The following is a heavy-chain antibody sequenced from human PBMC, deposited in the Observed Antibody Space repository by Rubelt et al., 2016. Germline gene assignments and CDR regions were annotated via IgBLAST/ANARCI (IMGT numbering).Heavy chain of an antibody. CDR1: GYTFTSYY. J-gene: IGHJ5*02. D-gene: IGHD3-3*01. V-gene: IGHV1-46*01. CDR3: ARSPRYDFEDNWFDP. Sequence: QVQLVQSGAEVKKPGASVQVSCKASGYTFTSYYMHWVRQAPGQGLEWMGIINPSGGSTSYAQKCQGRVTMTRDTSTSTGYMELGSLRSEDTAVYYCARSPRYDFEDNWFDPWGQGTLVTVSS. CDR2: INPSGGST.